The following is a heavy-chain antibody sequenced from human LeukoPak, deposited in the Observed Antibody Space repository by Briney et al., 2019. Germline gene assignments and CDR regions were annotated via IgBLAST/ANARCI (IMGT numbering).Heavy chain of an antibody. J-gene: IGHJ3*02. CDR2: ISSSGSTI. V-gene: IGHV3-11*04. Sequence: GGSLRLSCAVSGFTFSDYYMSWIRQAPGKGLEWVSYISSSGSTIYYADSVKGRFTISRDNAENSLYLQMNSLRAEDTAVYYCARETLIKYSSGWVGAAFDIWGQGTMVTVSS. CDR1: GFTFSDYY. CDR3: ARETLIKYSSGWVGAAFDI. D-gene: IGHD6-19*01.